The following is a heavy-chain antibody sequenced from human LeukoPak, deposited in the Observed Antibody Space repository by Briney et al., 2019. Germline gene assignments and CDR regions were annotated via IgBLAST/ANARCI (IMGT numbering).Heavy chain of an antibody. CDR3: ARSVSWGLLVRDDAFDI. Sequence: SETLSLTCTVSGDSISSYHWIWIRQPPGKGLEWIGYIHYSGSTNYNPSLKSRVTTSVDTSKKKFSLKLRYVTAADTAVYYCARSVSWGLLVRDDAFDIWGQGTMVTVSS. CDR2: IHYSGST. D-gene: IGHD2-21*01. V-gene: IGHV4-59*08. J-gene: IGHJ3*02. CDR1: GDSISSYH.